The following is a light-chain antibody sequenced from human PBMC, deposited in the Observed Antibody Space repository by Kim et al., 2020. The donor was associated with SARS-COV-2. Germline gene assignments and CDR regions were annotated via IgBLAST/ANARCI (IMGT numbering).Light chain of an antibody. J-gene: IGKJ5*01. Sequence: ATLSLSPGERATLSCRASQSVSSYLAWYQHKPGQAPRLLIYDASNRATGIPARFSGSGSGTDFTLTISSLEPEDFAVYYCQQRSNFGQGTRLEIK. V-gene: IGKV3-11*01. CDR3: QQRSN. CDR1: QSVSSY. CDR2: DAS.